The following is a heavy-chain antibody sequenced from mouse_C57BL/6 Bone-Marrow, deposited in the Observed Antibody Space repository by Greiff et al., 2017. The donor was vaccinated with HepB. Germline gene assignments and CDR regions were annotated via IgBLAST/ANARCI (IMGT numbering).Heavy chain of an antibody. CDR2: IYPRSGNT. V-gene: IGHV1-81*01. Sequence: VQLQQSGAELARPGASVKLSCKASGYTFTSYGISWVKQRTGQGLEWIGEIYPRSGNTYYNETFKGKATLNADKSSSTAYMELRSLTSEDSAVYFCARPLLYAMDYWGQGTSVTVSS. CDR1: GYTFTSYG. D-gene: IGHD6-1*01. J-gene: IGHJ4*01. CDR3: ARPLLYAMDY.